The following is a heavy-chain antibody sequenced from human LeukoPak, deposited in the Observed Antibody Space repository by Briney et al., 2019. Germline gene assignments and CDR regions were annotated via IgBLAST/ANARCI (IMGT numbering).Heavy chain of an antibody. J-gene: IGHJ4*02. CDR1: VGSISSYY. D-gene: IGHD3-16*02. V-gene: IGHV4-59*12. CDR3: AREVGMITFGGVIVILDY. CDR2: GFYSGST. Sequence: SETLSLTCTVSVGSISSYYWSWIRQPPGKGLEWIGYGFYSGSTNYNPSLKSRVTISVDTSKNQFPLKLSSVTAADTAVYYCAREVGMITFGGVIVILDYWGQGTLVTVSS.